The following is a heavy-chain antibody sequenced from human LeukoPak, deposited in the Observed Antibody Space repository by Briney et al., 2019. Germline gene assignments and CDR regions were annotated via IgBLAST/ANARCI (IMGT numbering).Heavy chain of an antibody. CDR2: INPNSGVT. CDR1: GYTFTGYY. CDR3: ARGWDIAARSFNWFDP. D-gene: IGHD6-6*01. Sequence: ASVKVSCEASGYTFTGYYMHWVRQAPGQGLEWIGWINPNSGVTNYAQRFQGRVTMTRDTSISTAYMELSRLRSDDTAVYYCARGWDIAARSFNWFDPWGQGTLVTVSS. J-gene: IGHJ5*02. V-gene: IGHV1-2*02.